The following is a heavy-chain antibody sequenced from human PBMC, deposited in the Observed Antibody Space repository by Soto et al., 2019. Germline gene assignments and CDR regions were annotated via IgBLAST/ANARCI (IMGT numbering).Heavy chain of an antibody. CDR3: ARDHVKYSSGHDAFDI. J-gene: IGHJ3*02. Sequence: ASVKVSCKASGYTFTSYGISWVRQAPGQGLEWMGWISAYNGNTNYAQKLQGRVTMTTDTSTSTAYMELRSLRSDDTAVYYCARDHVKYSSGHDAFDIWGQGTMVTVSS. CDR2: ISAYNGNT. CDR1: GYTFTSYG. V-gene: IGHV1-18*01. D-gene: IGHD6-19*01.